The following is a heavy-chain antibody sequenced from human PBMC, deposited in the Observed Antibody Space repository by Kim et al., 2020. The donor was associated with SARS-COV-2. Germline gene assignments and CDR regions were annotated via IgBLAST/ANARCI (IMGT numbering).Heavy chain of an antibody. Sequence: GGSLRLSCAASGFTFSDYFITWIRQAPGKGLEWLSYISSTSTYTNYADSVKGRFTISRDNAKNSLYLQMNSLRAEDTAVYYCARDTTTAAADNYYYYGMDVWGQGTTVTVSS. V-gene: IGHV3-11*06. CDR1: GFTFSDYF. CDR3: ARDTTTAAADNYYYYGMDV. CDR2: ISSTSTYT. J-gene: IGHJ6*02. D-gene: IGHD6-13*01.